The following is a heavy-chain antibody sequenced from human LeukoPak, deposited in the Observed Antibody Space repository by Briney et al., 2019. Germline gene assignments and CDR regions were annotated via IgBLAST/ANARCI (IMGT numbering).Heavy chain of an antibody. D-gene: IGHD2-15*01. CDR2: ITDNGNTT. J-gene: IGHJ4*02. CDR3: ATLRLSDHFDY. Sequence: GGSLRLSRAASGFTFSSYAMNWVRLSAGKGLEWVSAITDNGNTTYYADSVQGRFTISRDNSKNTLYLQMNSLGVEDTAVYYCATLRLSDHFDYWGQGTLVTVSS. V-gene: IGHV3-23*05. CDR1: GFTFSSYA.